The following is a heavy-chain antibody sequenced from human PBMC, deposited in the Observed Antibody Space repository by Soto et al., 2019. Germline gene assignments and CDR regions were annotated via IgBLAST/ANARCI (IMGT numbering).Heavy chain of an antibody. J-gene: IGHJ6*02. D-gene: IGHD6-13*01. CDR2: IGTAGDT. Sequence: EVQLVESGGGLVQPGGSLRLSCAASGFTFSSYDMHWVRQATGKGLEWVSAIGTAGDTYYPGSVKGRFTISRENAKNSLYLQMNSLRAGDTAVYYCARGGIGLPLNYYYYGMDVWGQGTTVTVSS. CDR3: ARGGIGLPLNYYYYGMDV. CDR1: GFTFSSYD. V-gene: IGHV3-13*01.